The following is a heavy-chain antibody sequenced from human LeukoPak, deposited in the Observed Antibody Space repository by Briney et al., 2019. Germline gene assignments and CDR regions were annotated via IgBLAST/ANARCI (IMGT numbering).Heavy chain of an antibody. Sequence: SETLSLTCTVSGGSISSSSYYWAWIRQPPGKGLDWVGSIYYSGSTYYNPSLKSRVTISVDTSKNQFSLKLSSVTAADTAVYYCARDSSGWYAYWGQGTLVTDSS. V-gene: IGHV4-39*07. CDR3: ARDSSGWYAY. D-gene: IGHD6-19*01. J-gene: IGHJ4*02. CDR2: IYYSGST. CDR1: GGSISSSSYY.